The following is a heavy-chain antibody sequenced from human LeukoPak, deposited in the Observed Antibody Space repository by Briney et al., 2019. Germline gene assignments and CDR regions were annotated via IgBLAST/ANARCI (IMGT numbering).Heavy chain of an antibody. CDR1: GGTFSSYA. J-gene: IGHJ4*02. Sequence: SVKVSCKASGGTFSSYAISWVRQAPGQGLEWMGRIIPILGIANYAQKFQGRVTITADKSTSTAYMELSSLRSEDTAVYYCARARYFDWLASPYYFGYWGQGTLVTVSS. CDR2: IIPILGIA. D-gene: IGHD3-9*01. V-gene: IGHV1-69*04. CDR3: ARARYFDWLASPYYFGY.